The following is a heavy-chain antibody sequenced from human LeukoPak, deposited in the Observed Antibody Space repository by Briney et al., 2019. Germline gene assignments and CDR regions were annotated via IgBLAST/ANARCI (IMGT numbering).Heavy chain of an antibody. V-gene: IGHV1-8*01. CDR3: ARGRYCSSTSCPYNWFDP. D-gene: IGHD2-2*01. J-gene: IGHJ5*02. CDR1: GYTFTSYD. Sequence: ASVKVSCKASGYTFTSYDINWVPQATGQGLEWMGWMIPNSGNTGYAQKFQGRVTMTRNTSISTAYMELSSLRSEDPAEYYCARGRYCSSTSCPYNWFDPWGQGTLVTVSS. CDR2: MIPNSGNT.